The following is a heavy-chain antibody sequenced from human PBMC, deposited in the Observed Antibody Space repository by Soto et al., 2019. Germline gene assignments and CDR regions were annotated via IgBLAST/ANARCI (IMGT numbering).Heavy chain of an antibody. Sequence: SETLSLTCAVYGGSFSGYYWSWIRQPPGKGLEWIGEINHSGSTNCNPSLKSRGTISVDTSKNQFSLKLSSVIAADTAVYYCCGRRVYQLLYNYYYGMDVWGQGTTVT. J-gene: IGHJ6*02. D-gene: IGHD2-2*01. CDR2: INHSGST. CDR1: GGSFSGYY. V-gene: IGHV4-34*01. CDR3: CGRRVYQLLYNYYYGMDV.